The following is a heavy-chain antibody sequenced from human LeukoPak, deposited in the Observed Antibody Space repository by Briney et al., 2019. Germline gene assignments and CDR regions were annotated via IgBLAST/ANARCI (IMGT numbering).Heavy chain of an antibody. CDR2: IIPIFGTA. Sequence: GASVKVSCKAFGGTFGSDAISWVRQAPGQGLEWMGGIIPIFGTANYAQKFQGRVTITTDESTSTAYMELSSLRSEDTAVYYCASSSNWNYIMAYWGQGTLVTVSS. CDR1: GGTFGSDA. D-gene: IGHD1-7*01. J-gene: IGHJ4*02. V-gene: IGHV1-69*05. CDR3: ASSSNWNYIMAY.